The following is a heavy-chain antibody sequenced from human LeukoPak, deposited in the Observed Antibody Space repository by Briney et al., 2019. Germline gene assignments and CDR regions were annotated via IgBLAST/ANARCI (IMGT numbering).Heavy chain of an antibody. CDR3: ARAPPRYDFWSGYPSTLDY. Sequence: GASVKVSCKASGGTFSSYAISWVRQAPGQGLEWMGRIIPILGIANYAQKFQGRVTMTRDTSTSTVYMELSSLRSEDTAVYYCARAPPRYDFWSGYPSTLDYWGQGTLVTVSS. D-gene: IGHD3-3*01. CDR2: IIPILGIA. CDR1: GGTFSSYA. V-gene: IGHV1-69*04. J-gene: IGHJ4*02.